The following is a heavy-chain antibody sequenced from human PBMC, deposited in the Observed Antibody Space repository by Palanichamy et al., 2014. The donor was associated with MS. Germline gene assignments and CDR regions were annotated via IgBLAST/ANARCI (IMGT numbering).Heavy chain of an antibody. J-gene: IGHJ6*02. CDR3: ASGTPRKMLGAAARLSDYYHYGLDV. Sequence: QVQLQQWGAGLLKPSETLSLTCAVYGGSFSGYCWTWIRQPPGKGLEWIGEINHSGSTHYNPSLKGRVSISVDTSKNQFSLKLSSVSAADTAVYFCASGTPRKMLGAAARLSDYYHYGLDVWGQGTTVTV. D-gene: IGHD6-6*01. CDR2: INHSGST. V-gene: IGHV4-34*01. CDR1: GGSFSGYC.